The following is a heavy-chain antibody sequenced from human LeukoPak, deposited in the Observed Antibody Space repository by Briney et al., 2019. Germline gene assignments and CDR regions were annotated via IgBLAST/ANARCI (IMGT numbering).Heavy chain of an antibody. Sequence: PSETLSLTCTVSGHSISSGYYWGWIRQPPGKGLEWIGSIYHSGSTYYNPSLKSRVTISVDTSKNQFSLKLSSVTAADTAVYYCARRPRYYGSGSYFRLGLNWFDPWGQGTLVTVSS. CDR2: IYHSGST. CDR1: GHSISSGYY. D-gene: IGHD3-10*01. J-gene: IGHJ5*02. CDR3: ARRPRYYGSGSYFRLGLNWFDP. V-gene: IGHV4-38-2*02.